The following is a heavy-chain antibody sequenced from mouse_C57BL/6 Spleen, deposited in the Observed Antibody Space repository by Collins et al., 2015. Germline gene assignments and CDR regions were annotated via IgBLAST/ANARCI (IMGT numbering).Heavy chain of an antibody. CDR1: GFTFSSYA. Sequence: PGGSLKLSCAASGFTFSSYAMSWVRQTPEKRLEWVAYISSGGDYIYYADTVKGRFTISRDNARNTLYLQMSSLKSEDTAMYYCTRVNYGSSLYYFDYWGQGTTLTVSS. CDR3: TRVNYGSSLYYFDY. D-gene: IGHD1-1*01. CDR2: ISSGGDYI. J-gene: IGHJ2*01. V-gene: IGHV5-9-1*02.